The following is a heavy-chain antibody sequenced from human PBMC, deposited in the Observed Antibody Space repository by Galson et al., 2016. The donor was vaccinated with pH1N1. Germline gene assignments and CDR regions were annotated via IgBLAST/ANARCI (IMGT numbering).Heavy chain of an antibody. Sequence: SVKVSCKASGYSFTRYYVHWVRQAPGQGLEWMGIITPTDGSTRYAQKLQGRVAMTRDTSTSAVYMELSSLRSEDRAVYYCARDPSYCGGDCYLGGAFDIWGRGTMVTVSS. CDR2: ITPTDGST. J-gene: IGHJ3*02. CDR3: ARDPSYCGGDCYLGGAFDI. D-gene: IGHD2-21*02. CDR1: GYSFTRYY. V-gene: IGHV1-46*04.